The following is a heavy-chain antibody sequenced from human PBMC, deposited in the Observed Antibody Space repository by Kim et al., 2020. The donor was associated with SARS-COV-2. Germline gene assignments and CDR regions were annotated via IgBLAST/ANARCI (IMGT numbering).Heavy chain of an antibody. CDR2: ISWNSGSI. CDR1: GFTFDDYA. V-gene: IGHV3-9*01. CDR3: AKDMTSV. J-gene: IGHJ4*02. Sequence: GGSLRLSCAASGFTFDDYAMHWVRQAPGKGLEWVSGISWNSGSIGYADSVKGRFTISRDNAKNSLYLQMNSLRAEDTALYYCAKDMTSVWGQGTLVTVSS.